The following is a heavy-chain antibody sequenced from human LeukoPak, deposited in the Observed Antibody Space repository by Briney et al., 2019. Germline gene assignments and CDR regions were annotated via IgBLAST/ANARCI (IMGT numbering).Heavy chain of an antibody. CDR3: VRDRNYYEALQRSY. CDR2: ITGAGDTT. J-gene: IGHJ4*02. Sequence: GGSLRLSCAASGFTFSTFAMSWVRQDPGRGLEWVSSITGAGDTTFYPESVKGRFTISRDNSKNTLYLQMSSLRVEDTALYFCVRDRNYYEALQRSYWGQGTLVTVSS. CDR1: GFTFSTFA. D-gene: IGHD3-3*01. V-gene: IGHV3-23*01.